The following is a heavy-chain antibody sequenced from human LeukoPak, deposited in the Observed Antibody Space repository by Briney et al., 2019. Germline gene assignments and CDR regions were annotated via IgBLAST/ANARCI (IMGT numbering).Heavy chain of an antibody. V-gene: IGHV3-30-3*01. CDR2: ISYDGRQK. CDR1: GFTFSDYY. D-gene: IGHD3-3*01. J-gene: IGHJ4*02. Sequence: PGGSLRLSCAASGFTFSDYYMSWVRQAPGKGLEWVAVISYDGRQKYYGDSVKGRFTISRDNPKNTLYLQMNSLRDDDTAVYYCARVFLERLTSGYFDNWGQGTLVTVSP. CDR3: ARVFLERLTSGYFDN.